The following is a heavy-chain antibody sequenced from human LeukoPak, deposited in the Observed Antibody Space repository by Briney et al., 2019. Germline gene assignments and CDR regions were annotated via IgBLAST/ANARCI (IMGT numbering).Heavy chain of an antibody. CDR3: AKDLRFLEWLCLDY. V-gene: IGHV3-30*18. J-gene: IGHJ4*02. CDR2: LSNDGSEK. D-gene: IGHD3-3*01. Sequence: GGSLRLSRAASGFPFTSSAIYWVRQAPGKGLEWLALLSNDGSEKYCVDSVTGRFTISRDNSKNTLYLQMNSLRAEDTAVYYCAKDLRFLEWLCLDYWGQGTLVTVSS. CDR1: GFPFTSSA.